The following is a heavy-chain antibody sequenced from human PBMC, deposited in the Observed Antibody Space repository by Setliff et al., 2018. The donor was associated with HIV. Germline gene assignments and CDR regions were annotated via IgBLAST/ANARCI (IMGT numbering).Heavy chain of an antibody. Sequence: PSETLSLTCAVSGGSISRSNWWSWVRQPPGKGLEWIGEIYHSGSTNYNPSLKSRVTISLDRSKTQFSLKLSSVTAADTAVYYCARSPLYSGYERYYFDYWGQGTLVTVSS. CDR3: ARSPLYSGYERYYFDY. D-gene: IGHD5-12*01. CDR1: GGSISRSNW. V-gene: IGHV4-4*02. CDR2: IYHSGST. J-gene: IGHJ4*02.